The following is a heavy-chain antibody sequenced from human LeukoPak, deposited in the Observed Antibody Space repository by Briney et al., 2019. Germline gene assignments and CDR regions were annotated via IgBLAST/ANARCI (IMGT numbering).Heavy chain of an antibody. V-gene: IGHV4-4*07. J-gene: IGHJ4*02. Sequence: SETLSLTCSVSGGSFSSHYWTWIRQSAGKGREWLGRIYTSGTTHFNPSFESRLSMSVDTSKAQFSLKLPSVTAADTAVYYCARGSPSGASFFSFWGQGTLVTVSS. D-gene: IGHD1-26*01. CDR3: ARGSPSGASFFSF. CDR1: GGSFSSHY. CDR2: IYTSGTT.